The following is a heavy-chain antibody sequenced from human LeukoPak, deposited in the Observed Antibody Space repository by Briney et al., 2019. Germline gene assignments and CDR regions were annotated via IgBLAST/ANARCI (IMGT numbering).Heavy chain of an antibody. Sequence: GGALRLSCAASGFTFNNYPMGGVRQAKGKGLEWVSSIHYVDGGTYYADSVKGRFTISRDNSKNTVVLKMTSLRADDTAVYYCAKLNAHGGWYNDYWGQGTLVTVSS. V-gene: IGHV3-23*01. CDR1: GFTFNNYP. CDR2: IHYVDGGT. D-gene: IGHD6-19*01. J-gene: IGHJ4*02. CDR3: AKLNAHGGWYNDY.